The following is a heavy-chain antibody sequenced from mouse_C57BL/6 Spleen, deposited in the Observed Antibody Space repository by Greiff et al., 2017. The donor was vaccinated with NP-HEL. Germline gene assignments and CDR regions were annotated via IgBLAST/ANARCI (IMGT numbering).Heavy chain of an antibody. J-gene: IGHJ4*01. CDR3: ARDSYGRGDAMDY. CDR2: INPNNGGT. V-gene: IGHV1-26*01. Sequence: QLQQSGPELVKPGASVKISCKASGYTFTDYYMNWVKQSHGKSLEWIGDINPNNGGTSYNQKFKGKATLTVDKSSSTAYMELRSLTSEDSAVYYCARDSYGRGDAMDYWGQGTSVTVSS. D-gene: IGHD2-1*01. CDR1: GYTFTDYY.